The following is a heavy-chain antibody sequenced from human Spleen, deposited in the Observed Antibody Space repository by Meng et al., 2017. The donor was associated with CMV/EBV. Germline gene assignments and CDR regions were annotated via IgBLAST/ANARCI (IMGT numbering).Heavy chain of an antibody. CDR2: FYSDGTT. CDR3: ARGIEARPLNF. CDR1: DGPISRGGYY. Sequence: CTVSDGPISRGGYYWSWIRQHPEKGLEWIGYFYSDGTTSYNPSLKSRVAISLDTSKNQFSLRLTSVTAADTALYYCARGIEARPLNFWGQGTLVTVSS. D-gene: IGHD6-6*01. J-gene: IGHJ4*02. V-gene: IGHV4-31*03.